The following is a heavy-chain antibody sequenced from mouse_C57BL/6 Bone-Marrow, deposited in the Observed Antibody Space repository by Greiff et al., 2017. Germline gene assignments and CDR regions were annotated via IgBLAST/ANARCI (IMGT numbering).Heavy chain of an antibody. V-gene: IGHV5-9*01. CDR2: ISGGGGNT. CDR1: GFTFSSYT. CDR3: ARHNYYGSSGYYYAMDY. Sequence: EVKLEESGGGLVKPGGSLKLSCAASGFTFSSYTMSWVRQTPEMRLEWVATISGGGGNTYYPDSVKGRFTISRDNAKNTLYLQMSSLRSEDTALYYCARHNYYGSSGYYYAMDYWGQGTSVTVSS. D-gene: IGHD1-1*01. J-gene: IGHJ4*01.